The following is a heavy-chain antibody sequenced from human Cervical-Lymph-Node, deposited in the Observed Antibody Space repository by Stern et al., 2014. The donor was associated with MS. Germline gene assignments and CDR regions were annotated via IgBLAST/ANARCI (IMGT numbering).Heavy chain of an antibody. CDR2: IAYDGSNK. CDR1: GFTFSSFA. D-gene: IGHD1-1*01. CDR3: ARDWDARYTFVY. J-gene: IGHJ4*02. Sequence: VQLVESGGGVVQPGRSLRLSCAASGFTFSSFAMHWVRQAPGKGLEWVAVIAYDGSNKFYADSVKGRFTISRDNSKKTLYLQMNSLRAEDTAVYYCARDWDARYTFVYWGQGTLVTVSS. V-gene: IGHV3-30*04.